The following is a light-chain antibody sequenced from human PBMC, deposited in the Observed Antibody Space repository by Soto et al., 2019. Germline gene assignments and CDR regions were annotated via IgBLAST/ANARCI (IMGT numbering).Light chain of an antibody. V-gene: IGKV1-12*01. CDR1: QGISTY. CDR3: QQTFGKPLVT. CDR2: AAS. J-gene: IGKJ5*01. Sequence: DIQMTQSPSSVSASIGDRVSITCRASQGISTYLAWYQQKPGKAPKLLIYAASRLQSGVPSRFSGTGSGTDFTLTVSSLQPEDFAIYYCQQTFGKPLVTFGQGTRLEIK.